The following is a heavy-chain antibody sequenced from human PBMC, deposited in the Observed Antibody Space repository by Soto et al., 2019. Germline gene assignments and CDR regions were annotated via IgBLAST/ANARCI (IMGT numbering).Heavy chain of an antibody. D-gene: IGHD5-12*01. CDR1: GYSISSSNW. CDR2: IYYSGTT. Sequence: SETLSLTCAVSGYSISSSNWWGWARQPPGKGLEWIGYIYYSGTTYYKPSLKSRVTTSVAKTKNHHSLQLSSVTAADTAVYYCARPAGGDSDVDYWGQGTLVNVSS. V-gene: IGHV4-28*01. J-gene: IGHJ4*02. CDR3: ARPAGGDSDVDY.